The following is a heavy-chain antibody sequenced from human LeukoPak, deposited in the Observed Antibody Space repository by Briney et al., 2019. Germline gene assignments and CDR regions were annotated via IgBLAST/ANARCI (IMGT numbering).Heavy chain of an antibody. V-gene: IGHV4-31*03. CDR3: ARDLSGYSSFDS. J-gene: IGHJ4*02. D-gene: IGHD3-9*01. CDR2: IHYSGGT. CDR1: GDSISSGRYN. Sequence: PSETLSLTCTVSGDSISSGRYNWNWLPQHPGRGLEWIGNIHYSGGTYYNPSLKSRVIISVDTSQNQFSLRLSSVTAADTAVYYCARDLSGYSSFDSWGQGTLVTVSS.